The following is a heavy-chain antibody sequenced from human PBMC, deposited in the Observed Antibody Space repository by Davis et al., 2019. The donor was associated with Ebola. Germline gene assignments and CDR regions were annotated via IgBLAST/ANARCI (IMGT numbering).Heavy chain of an antibody. J-gene: IGHJ4*02. D-gene: IGHD5-24*01. CDR3: ARHAFRGGHNKDYFDY. Sequence: PSETLSLTCTVSGGSISSYYWSWIRQPPGKGLEWIGYINYSGSTNYNPSLKSRVTISVDTSKNQFSLNLSSVTAADRAVYYCARHAFRGGHNKDYFDYWGQGTLVTVSS. CDR1: GGSISSYY. V-gene: IGHV4-59*08. CDR2: INYSGST.